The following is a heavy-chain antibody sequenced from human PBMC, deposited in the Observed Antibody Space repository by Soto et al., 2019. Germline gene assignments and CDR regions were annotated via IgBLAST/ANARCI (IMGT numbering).Heavy chain of an antibody. CDR1: GFTFSSYG. CDR3: AREIDIKAHWRSAAAGTALDY. Sequence: GGSLRLSCAASGFTFSSYGMHWVRQAPGKGLEWVAVIWYDGSNKYYADSVKGRFTISRDNSKNTLYLQMNSLRAEDTAVYYCAREIDIKAHWRSAAAGTALDYWGQGTLVTVSS. J-gene: IGHJ4*02. V-gene: IGHV3-33*01. D-gene: IGHD6-13*01. CDR2: IWYDGSNK.